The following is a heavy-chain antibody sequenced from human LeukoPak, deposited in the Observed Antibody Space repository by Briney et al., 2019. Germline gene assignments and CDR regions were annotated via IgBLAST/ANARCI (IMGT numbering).Heavy chain of an antibody. D-gene: IGHD3-22*01. Sequence: FETPSLTRTVSGGSISSFHRGWFRQPPREGLGWVGYIYYSGSTNYNPSLKSRVTISVDTSKNQFSLKLSSVTAADTAVYYCARDVLGDSSGPSWGQGTLVTVSS. J-gene: IGHJ4*02. CDR2: IYYSGST. CDR3: ARDVLGDSSGPS. V-gene: IGHV4-59*01. CDR1: GGSISSFH.